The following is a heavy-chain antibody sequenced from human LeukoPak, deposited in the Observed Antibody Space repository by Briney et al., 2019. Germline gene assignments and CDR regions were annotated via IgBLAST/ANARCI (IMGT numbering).Heavy chain of an antibody. Sequence: SETLSLTCTVSGGSISSYYWSWIRQPPGKGLEWIGYIYYSGSTNYNPSLKSRVTISVDTSKNQFSLKLSSVTAADTAVYYCARASSPLGEFYYYYGMDVWGQGTTVTVSS. CDR2: IYYSGST. J-gene: IGHJ6*02. V-gene: IGHV4-59*08. D-gene: IGHD3-16*01. CDR1: GGSISSYY. CDR3: ARASSPLGEFYYYYGMDV.